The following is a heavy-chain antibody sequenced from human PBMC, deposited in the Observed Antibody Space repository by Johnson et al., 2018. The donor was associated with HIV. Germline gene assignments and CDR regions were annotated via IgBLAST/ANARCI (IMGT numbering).Heavy chain of an antibody. D-gene: IGHD1-26*01. Sequence: VQLVESGGGLVQPGGSLRLSCVGSSNYKSWVRQAPGKGLEWVSVIYSGGSTYYADSVKGRFTISRDTSKNMLYLQMNSLRPEDTAVYYCTRGSFTDDAFEVWGLGTMV. V-gene: IGHV3-66*02. CDR3: TRGSFTDDAFEV. J-gene: IGHJ3*01. CDR2: IYSGGST. CDR1: SNY.